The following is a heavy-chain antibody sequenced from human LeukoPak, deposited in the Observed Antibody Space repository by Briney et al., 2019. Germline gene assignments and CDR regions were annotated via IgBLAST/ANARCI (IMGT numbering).Heavy chain of an antibody. CDR2: INKDGTEK. CDR3: TRGGRSTSYYWQY. V-gene: IGHV3-7*04. Sequence: GGSLRLSCAASEFSVGSNYMTWVRHGPGKGLEWVATINKDGTEKYYVDSVKGRFTISRDNVENSLYLHMDSPRAEDTAVYYCTRGGRSTSYYWQYWGQGTLVTVSS. D-gene: IGHD1-26*01. J-gene: IGHJ4*02. CDR1: EFSVGSNY.